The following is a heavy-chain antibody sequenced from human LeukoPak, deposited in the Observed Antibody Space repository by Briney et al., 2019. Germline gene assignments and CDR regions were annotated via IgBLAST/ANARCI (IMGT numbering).Heavy chain of an antibody. CDR3: AKDRAPITMIVGGLDY. V-gene: IGHV3-23*01. CDR1: GFTFSSYA. J-gene: IGHJ4*02. Sequence: PGGSLRLFCSASGFTFSSYAMSWVRQAPGKWLGRVSAISGSGGSTYYADSVKGRFTISRDNSKNTLYLQMNSLIAEDSSVYYCAKDRAPITMIVGGLDYWGQGTLVTVSS. CDR2: ISGSGGST. D-gene: IGHD3-22*01.